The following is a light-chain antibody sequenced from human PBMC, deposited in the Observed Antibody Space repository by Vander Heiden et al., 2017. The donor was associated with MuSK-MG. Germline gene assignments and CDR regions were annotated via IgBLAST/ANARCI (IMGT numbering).Light chain of an antibody. J-gene: IGLJ3*02. Sequence: QSALTQPASVSGSPGPSITISCTGTSSDVGTYNVVSWYQQYPGNAPKVMIYEVTKRPSGVSNRFSGSKSGDTASLTISGLQAEDEADYFCCSYAGRSNWVFGGGTKVTVL. CDR2: EVT. V-gene: IGLV2-23*02. CDR3: CSYAGRSNWV. CDR1: SSDVGTYNV.